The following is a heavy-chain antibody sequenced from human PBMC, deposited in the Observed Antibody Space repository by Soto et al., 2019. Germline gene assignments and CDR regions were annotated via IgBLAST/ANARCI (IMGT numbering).Heavy chain of an antibody. CDR3: ARAGDSSGYSDY. CDR2: ISHSGSA. D-gene: IGHD3-22*01. Sequence: SETLSLTCAVYGGSFSGYYWIWIRQPPGKGLEWIGEISHSGSANYNPSLKSRVTISVDTSKNWFSLKLNSVTAADTAVYYCARAGDSSGYSDYWGPGTLVTVS. J-gene: IGHJ4*02. V-gene: IGHV4-34*01. CDR1: GGSFSGYY.